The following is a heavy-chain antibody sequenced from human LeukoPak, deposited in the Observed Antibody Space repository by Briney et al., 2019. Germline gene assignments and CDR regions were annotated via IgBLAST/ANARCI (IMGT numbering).Heavy chain of an antibody. Sequence: GGSLRLSCVASGFDFSDYWMHWVRQAPGKGLVWVSRINSGGSITNYADSVTGRFTISRDNAKNTLYLQMNSLRVEDTAVYYCAMTNWFDPWGQGTLVSVSS. CDR3: AMTNWFDP. CDR2: INSGGSIT. CDR1: GFDFSDYW. V-gene: IGHV3-74*01. J-gene: IGHJ5*02.